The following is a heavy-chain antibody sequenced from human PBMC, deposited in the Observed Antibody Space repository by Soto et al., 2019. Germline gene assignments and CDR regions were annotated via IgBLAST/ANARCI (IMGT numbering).Heavy chain of an antibody. CDR3: ARGRRTTVTTYDY. D-gene: IGHD4-17*01. CDR1: GGSFSGYY. CDR2: INHSGST. V-gene: IGHV4-34*01. J-gene: IGHJ4*02. Sequence: SETLSLTCAVYGGSFSGYYWSWIRQPPGKGLEWIGEINHSGSTNYNPSLKSRVTISVDTSKNQFSLKLSSVTAADTAVYYCARGRRTTVTTYDYWGQGTLVTVSS.